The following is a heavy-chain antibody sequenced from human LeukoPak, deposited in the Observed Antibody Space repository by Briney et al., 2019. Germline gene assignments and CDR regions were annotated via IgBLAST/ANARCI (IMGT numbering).Heavy chain of an antibody. CDR2: INSDGGRT. Sequence: GGSLRLSCAASGFTFSTYWMHWVRHAPGKWLVWVSRINSDGGRTIYGDSREGRFNISRDNAKNTVYLQMNSLRAEDTAVYYCARDIYIRRDSWYDVRSFDNWGQGTLVTVSS. CDR3: ARDIYIRRDSWYDVRSFDN. V-gene: IGHV3-74*01. D-gene: IGHD3-3*01. J-gene: IGHJ4*02. CDR1: GFTFSTYW.